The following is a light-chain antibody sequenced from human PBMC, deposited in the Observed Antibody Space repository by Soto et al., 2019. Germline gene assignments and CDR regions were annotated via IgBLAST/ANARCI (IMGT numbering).Light chain of an antibody. CDR2: GAS. V-gene: IGKV3-20*01. J-gene: IGKJ1*01. Sequence: EIVLTQSPGTLSLSPGERATLSCRASQSVSNSYLAWYQPKPGQAPRLLIYGASTRATGIPDRFSGSGSGTDFTLTISRLEPEDFAVYYCQQYGSSPRTFGQGTKVDI. CDR1: QSVSNSY. CDR3: QQYGSSPRT.